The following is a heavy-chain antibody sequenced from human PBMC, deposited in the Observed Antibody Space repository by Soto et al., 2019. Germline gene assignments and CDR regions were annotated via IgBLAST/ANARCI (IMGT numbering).Heavy chain of an antibody. CDR2: IYYSGST. CDR1: GGSISSYY. D-gene: IGHD5-12*01. CDR3: ARVVDSGYDLGEYYFDY. V-gene: IGHV4-59*01. J-gene: IGHJ4*02. Sequence: SETLSLTCTVSGGSISSYYWSWIRQPPGKGLEWIGYIYYSGSTNYNPSLKSRVTISVDTSKNQFSLKLSSVTAADTAVYYCARVVDSGYDLGEYYFDYWGQGTLVTVSS.